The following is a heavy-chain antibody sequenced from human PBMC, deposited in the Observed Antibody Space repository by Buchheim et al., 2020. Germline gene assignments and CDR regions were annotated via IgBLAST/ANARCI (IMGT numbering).Heavy chain of an antibody. D-gene: IGHD3-22*01. Sequence: EVQLLESGGGLVQPGGSLRLSCAASGFTFSNYAMSWVRQAPGKGPEWVANIKQDGSEKYYVDSVKGRFDISRDNAKNSLYLQMNSLRAEDTAVYYCARDLNYYDSSGNDYWGQGTL. CDR3: ARDLNYYDSSGNDY. CDR2: IKQDGSEK. V-gene: IGHV3-7*01. CDR1: GFTFSNYA. J-gene: IGHJ4*02.